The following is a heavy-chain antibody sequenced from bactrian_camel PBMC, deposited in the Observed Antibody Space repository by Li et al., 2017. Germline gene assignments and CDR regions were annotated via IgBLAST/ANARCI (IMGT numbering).Heavy chain of an antibody. D-gene: IGHD3*01. J-gene: IGHJ4*01. Sequence: HVQLVESGGGSVQAGGSLRLSCTASSRYAYSSYCMGWLRQAPGKEREGVAVIDSDGSDGSTCYADSVKGRFTISQDNAKSTMYLQMNSLKPEDTAVYYCAADWMRMVEWVECREGQGTQVTVS. V-gene: IGHV3S26*01. CDR1: RYAYSSYC. CDR2: IDSDGSDGST.